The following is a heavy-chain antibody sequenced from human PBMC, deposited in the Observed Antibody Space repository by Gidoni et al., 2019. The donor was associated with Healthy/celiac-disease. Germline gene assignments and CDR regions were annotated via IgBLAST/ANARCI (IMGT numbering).Heavy chain of an antibody. Sequence: QLQLQASGPGLVKPSETLSLTCTVSGGSIRSSSYYWGAIRQPPGKGLEWIGSIYYRGSTYYNPSLKSRVTISVDTSKNQFSLKLSSVTAADTAVYYCASPLYYYGSGSEFDYWGQGTLVTVSS. CDR3: ASPLYYYGSGSEFDY. CDR2: IYYRGST. J-gene: IGHJ4*02. D-gene: IGHD3-10*01. V-gene: IGHV4-39*07. CDR1: GGSIRSSSYY.